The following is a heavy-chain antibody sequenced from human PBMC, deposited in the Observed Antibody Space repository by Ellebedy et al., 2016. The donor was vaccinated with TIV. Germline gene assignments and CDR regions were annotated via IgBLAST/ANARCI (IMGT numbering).Heavy chain of an antibody. CDR1: GFAFDTYT. Sequence: GESLKISXAASGFAFDTYTMHWVRQAPGKGLEWVAVLSYHDINQYYANSVKGRFTISRDDSQNTLFLQMNSPRAEDTAVYYCAKRGGYNYGFGGMDVWGQGTTVTVSS. CDR2: LSYHDINQ. J-gene: IGHJ6*02. V-gene: IGHV3-30-3*02. CDR3: AKRGGYNYGFGGMDV. D-gene: IGHD5-18*01.